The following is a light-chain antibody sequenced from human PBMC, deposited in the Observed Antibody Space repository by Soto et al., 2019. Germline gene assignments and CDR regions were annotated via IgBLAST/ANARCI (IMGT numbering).Light chain of an antibody. CDR2: GAS. CDR1: QSVSSSY. V-gene: IGKV3-20*01. Sequence: EIVLTQSPGTLSLSPGDRATLYCRASQSVSSSYLAWYQQKPGQAPRLLIYGASSRATGIPDRFSGSGSGTDFTLTITPLEPEDFAVYFCQQYGSSPITFGQGTRLEIK. J-gene: IGKJ5*01. CDR3: QQYGSSPIT.